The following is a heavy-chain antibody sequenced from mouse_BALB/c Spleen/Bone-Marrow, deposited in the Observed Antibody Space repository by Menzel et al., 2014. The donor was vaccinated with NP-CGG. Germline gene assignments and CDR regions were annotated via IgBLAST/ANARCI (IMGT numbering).Heavy chain of an antibody. J-gene: IGHJ4*01. Sequence: VQLQQSGAELVKPGASVKLSCTASGFNTKDTYMHWVKQRPEQGLEWIGRIDPANGNTKYDPKFQGKATITADPSSNTAYLQLSSLTSEDTAVYYCAREVDYAMDYWGQGASVTVSS. CDR2: IDPANGNT. CDR1: GFNTKDTY. V-gene: IGHV14-3*02. D-gene: IGHD1-1*01. CDR3: AREVDYAMDY.